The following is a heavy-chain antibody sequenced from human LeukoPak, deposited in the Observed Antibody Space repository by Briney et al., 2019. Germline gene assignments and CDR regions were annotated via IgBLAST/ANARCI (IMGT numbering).Heavy chain of an antibody. V-gene: IGHV3-21*01. CDR2: ISSSSSHI. CDR1: GFTFSSYS. J-gene: IGHJ3*02. CDR3: ARQGSSDAFDI. Sequence: GGSLRLSCAASGFTFSSYSMNWVRQAPGKGLEWVSSISSSSSHIYYADSVKGRFTISRDNAKNSLYLQMNSLRAEDTAVYYCARQGSSDAFDIWGQGTMVTVSS. D-gene: IGHD6-6*01.